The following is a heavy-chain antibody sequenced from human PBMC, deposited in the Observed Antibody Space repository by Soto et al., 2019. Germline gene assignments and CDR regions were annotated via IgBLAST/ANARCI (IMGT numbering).Heavy chain of an antibody. Sequence: GGSLRLSCAASGFTFSSYAMSWVRQAPGKGLEWVSAISGSGGSTYYADSVKGRFTISRDNSKNTLYLQMNSLRAEDTAVYYCAKTPGRYFDWLLYFDYWGQGTLVTVSS. V-gene: IGHV3-23*01. CDR1: GFTFSSYA. CDR2: ISGSGGST. D-gene: IGHD3-9*01. J-gene: IGHJ4*02. CDR3: AKTPGRYFDWLLYFDY.